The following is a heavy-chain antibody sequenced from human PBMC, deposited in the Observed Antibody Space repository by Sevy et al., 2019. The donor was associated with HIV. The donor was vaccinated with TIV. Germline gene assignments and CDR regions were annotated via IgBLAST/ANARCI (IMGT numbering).Heavy chain of an antibody. J-gene: IGHJ4*02. CDR1: GFTFSSYA. Sequence: GGSLRLSCVASGFTFSSYAMHWVRQAPGKGLEWVAVISYDGSNKYYADSVKGRFTISRDNSKNTLYLQMNSLRAEDTAVYYCARDYPVPEYGDYEGGFDYWGQGTLVTVSS. V-gene: IGHV3-30*04. D-gene: IGHD4-17*01. CDR3: ARDYPVPEYGDYEGGFDY. CDR2: ISYDGSNK.